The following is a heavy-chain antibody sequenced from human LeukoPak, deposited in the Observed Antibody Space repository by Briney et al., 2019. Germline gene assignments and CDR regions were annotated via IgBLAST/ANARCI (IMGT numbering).Heavy chain of an antibody. CDR2: IYYSGST. V-gene: IGHV4-59*12. CDR1: GGSMSPYH. Sequence: PSETLSLTCTVSGGSMSPYHWGWIRQPPGKGLEWTGYIYYSGSTNYNPSLKSRVTISVDTSKNQFSLKLSSVTAADTAVYYCARLIAVAGRNYYGMDVWGQGTTVTVSS. D-gene: IGHD6-19*01. CDR3: ARLIAVAGRNYYGMDV. J-gene: IGHJ6*02.